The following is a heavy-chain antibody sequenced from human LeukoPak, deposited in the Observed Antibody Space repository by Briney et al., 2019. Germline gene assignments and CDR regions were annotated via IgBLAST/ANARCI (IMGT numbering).Heavy chain of an antibody. Sequence: KPGGSLRLSCAASGFTFSSYSMNWVRQAPGKGLEWVSSISSSSSYIYYADSVKGRFTISRDNAKNSLYLQMNSLRAEDTAVYYCARELKIAVAGTGYFDYWGQGTLVTVSS. CDR1: GFTFSSYS. D-gene: IGHD6-19*01. J-gene: IGHJ4*02. V-gene: IGHV3-21*01. CDR2: ISSSSSYI. CDR3: ARELKIAVAGTGYFDY.